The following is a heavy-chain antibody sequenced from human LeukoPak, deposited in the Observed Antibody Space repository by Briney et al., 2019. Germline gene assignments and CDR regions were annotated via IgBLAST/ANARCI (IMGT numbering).Heavy chain of an antibody. CDR1: GGSISSYY. CDR2: IYTSGST. Sequence: SETLSLTCTVSGGSISSYYWSWIRQPAGKGLEWIGRIYTSGSTNYNPSLKSRVTISVDTSKNQFSLRLTSVTAADTAVYYCARQTGSGLFILPGGQGTLVTVSS. J-gene: IGHJ4*02. D-gene: IGHD3/OR15-3a*01. CDR3: ARQTGSGLFILP. V-gene: IGHV4-4*07.